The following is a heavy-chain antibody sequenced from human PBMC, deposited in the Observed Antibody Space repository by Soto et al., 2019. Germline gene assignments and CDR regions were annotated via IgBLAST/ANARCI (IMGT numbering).Heavy chain of an antibody. D-gene: IGHD3-3*01. CDR3: ANFLGHDFWRGYTIIEC. CDR2: MYYSGTT. V-gene: IGHV4-28*01. J-gene: IGHJ4*02. CDR1: GSSVNNNYW. Sequence: SETLSLTCAVSGSSVNNNYWWGWIRQPPGKGLAWIGYMYYSGTTYYNPSLKSRVTMSVDTSKNQLSLKVTSMTAVDTAVYYCANFLGHDFWRGYTIIECWGKGTLVTVSA.